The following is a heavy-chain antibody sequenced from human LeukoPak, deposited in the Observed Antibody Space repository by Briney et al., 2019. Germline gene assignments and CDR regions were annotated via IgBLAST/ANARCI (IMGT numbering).Heavy chain of an antibody. V-gene: IGHV3-33*01. J-gene: IGHJ4*02. Sequence: GGSLRLSCEASGFTFSSHGMHWVRQAPGQGLEWVALIGYDGSKKYYTDSLKGRFTISRDNSKNTLYLQMNSLRAEDTAVFYCARLTGPSWGRLDSWGQGTLVTVSS. CDR1: GFTFSSHG. D-gene: IGHD3-9*01. CDR2: IGYDGSKK. CDR3: ARLTGPSWGRLDS.